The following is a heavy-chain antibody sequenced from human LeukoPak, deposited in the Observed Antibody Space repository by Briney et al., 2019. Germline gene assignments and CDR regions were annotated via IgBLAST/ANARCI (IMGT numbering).Heavy chain of an antibody. Sequence: GASVKVSCKASGGTFSSYAISWVRQAPGQGLEWMGGIIPIFGTANYAQKFQGRVTITADESTSTAYMELSSLRSEDTAVYYCARDGVGRYFDWFPGAFDIWGQGTMVTVSS. CDR3: ARDGVGRYFDWFPGAFDI. CDR1: GGTFSSYA. D-gene: IGHD3-9*01. J-gene: IGHJ3*02. V-gene: IGHV1-69*13. CDR2: IIPIFGTA.